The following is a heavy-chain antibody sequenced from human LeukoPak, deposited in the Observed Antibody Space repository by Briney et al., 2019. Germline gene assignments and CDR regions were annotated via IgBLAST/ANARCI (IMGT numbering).Heavy chain of an antibody. J-gene: IGHJ5*02. V-gene: IGHV4-30-4*07. CDR1: GDSISSGGYA. D-gene: IGHD6-13*01. Sequence: SQTLSLTCAVSGDSISSGGYAWSWIRQTPGKGLEWMAYIHDSGSTYYHPSLKSRVSISVDTSKNQFSVKLNSVTAADTAVYYCARVAAAAGNNWFDPWGQGTLVTVSS. CDR2: IHDSGST. CDR3: ARVAAAAGNNWFDP.